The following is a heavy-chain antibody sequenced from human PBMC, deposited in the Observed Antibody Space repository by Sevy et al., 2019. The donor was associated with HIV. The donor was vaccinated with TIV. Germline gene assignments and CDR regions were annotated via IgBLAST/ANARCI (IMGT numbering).Heavy chain of an antibody. V-gene: IGHV4-59*08. J-gene: IGHJ4*02. CDR1: GGSITSLY. Sequence: SETLSLTCTVSGGSITSLYWNWIRQPPGKGLEWIANIYYSGHIIYTPSLKSRVTLSLDTSKNQFSLRLSSVTAADTAMYYCAGENAWGRGYSWGQGTLVTVSS. CDR2: IYYSGHI. D-gene: IGHD1-26*01. CDR3: AGENAWGRGYS.